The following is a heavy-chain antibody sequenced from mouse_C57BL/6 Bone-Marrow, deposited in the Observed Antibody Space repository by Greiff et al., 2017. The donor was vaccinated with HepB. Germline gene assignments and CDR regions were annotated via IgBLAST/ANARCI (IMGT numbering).Heavy chain of an antibody. V-gene: IGHV5-4*01. D-gene: IGHD1-1*01. Sequence: EVQGVESGGGLVKPGGSLKLSCAASGFTFSSYAMSWVRQTPEKRLEWVATISDGGSYTYYPDNVKGRFTISRDNAKNNLYLQMSHLKSEDTAMYYCARPILRFYAMDYWGQGTSVTVSS. CDR3: ARPILRFYAMDY. CDR1: GFTFSSYA. CDR2: ISDGGSYT. J-gene: IGHJ4*01.